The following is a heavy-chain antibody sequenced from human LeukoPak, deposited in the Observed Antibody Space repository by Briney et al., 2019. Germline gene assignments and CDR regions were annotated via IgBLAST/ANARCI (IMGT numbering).Heavy chain of an antibody. CDR3: GREGSVSGWYGGYYYYMDV. Sequence: SETLSLTCTVSGGSISSYYWSWIRQPAGKGLEWIGRIYTSGSTNYNPSLKSRVTMSVDTSKNQFSLKLSSVTAADTAVYYCGREGSVSGWYGGYYYYMDVWGKGTTVTVSS. J-gene: IGHJ6*03. CDR1: GGSISSYY. V-gene: IGHV4-4*07. CDR2: IYTSGST. D-gene: IGHD6-19*01.